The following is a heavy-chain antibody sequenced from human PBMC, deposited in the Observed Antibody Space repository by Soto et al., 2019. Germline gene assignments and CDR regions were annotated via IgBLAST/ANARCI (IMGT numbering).Heavy chain of an antibody. Sequence: QVQLVQSGAEVKKPGSSVKVSCKASGGTFSSYAISWVRQAPGQGLEWMGGIIPIFGTANYAQKFQGRDTITADESRSPAYMEVSRLRSEDTAVYYCARLNGDFWSDTEDYWGQGTLVTVSS. V-gene: IGHV1-69*12. CDR1: GGTFSSYA. CDR3: ARLNGDFWSDTEDY. CDR2: IIPIFGTA. J-gene: IGHJ4*02. D-gene: IGHD3-3*01.